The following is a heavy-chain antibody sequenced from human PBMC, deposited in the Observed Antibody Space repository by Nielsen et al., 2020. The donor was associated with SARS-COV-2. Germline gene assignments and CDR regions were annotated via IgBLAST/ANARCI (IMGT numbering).Heavy chain of an antibody. V-gene: IGHV3-48*03. CDR1: GFTFSSYD. D-gene: IGHD4-17*01. Sequence: GGSLRLSCAVSGFTFSSYDFNWVRQAPGKGLKWISYISRSGATKFYADSVKGRFTISRDTARKSIYLQLNNLRADDTAVYYCARPSPNDYVYFDVWGQGTLVTVSS. CDR2: ISRSGATK. J-gene: IGHJ4*02. CDR3: ARPSPNDYVYFDV.